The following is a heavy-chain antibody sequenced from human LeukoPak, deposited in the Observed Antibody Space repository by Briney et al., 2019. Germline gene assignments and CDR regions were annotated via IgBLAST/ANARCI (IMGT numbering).Heavy chain of an antibody. D-gene: IGHD3-22*01. V-gene: IGHV3-23*01. CDR2: ISGSGDST. CDR1: GFTFSSYG. CDR3: AKESRRGAISMIVVVTRTYFEY. J-gene: IGHJ4*02. Sequence: GGSLRLSCAASGFTFSSYGMSWVRQAPGKGLEWVSSISGSGDSTYYADSVKGRFTISRDNSKNTLYLQMNSLRAEDTAVYYCAKESRRGAISMIVVVTRTYFEYWGQGTLVTVSS.